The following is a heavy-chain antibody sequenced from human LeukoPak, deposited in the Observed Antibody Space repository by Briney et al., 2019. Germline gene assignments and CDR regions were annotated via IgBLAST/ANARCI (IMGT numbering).Heavy chain of an antibody. CDR2: ISSSSSTI. CDR1: GFTVSSNS. J-gene: IGHJ4*02. Sequence: GGSLRLSCTVSGFTVSSNSMSWVRQAPGKGLEWVSYISSSSSTIYYADSVKGRFTISRDNAKNSLYLQMNSLRAEDTAVYYCARDLGYSGYDYEGFDYWGQGTLVTVSS. CDR3: ARDLGYSGYDYEGFDY. D-gene: IGHD5-12*01. V-gene: IGHV3-48*01.